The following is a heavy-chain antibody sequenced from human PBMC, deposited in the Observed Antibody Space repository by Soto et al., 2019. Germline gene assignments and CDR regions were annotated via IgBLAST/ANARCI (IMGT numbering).Heavy chain of an antibody. V-gene: IGHV3-33*01. J-gene: IGHJ4*02. CDR3: AREGHIAAAAKKTNFDY. CDR2: IWYDGSNK. Sequence: GGSLRLSCAASGFTFSSYGMHWVRQAPGKGLEWVAVIWYDGSNKYYADSVKGRFTISRDNSKNTLYLQMNSLRAEDTAVYYCAREGHIAAAAKKTNFDYWGQGTLVTVSS. CDR1: GFTFSSYG. D-gene: IGHD6-13*01.